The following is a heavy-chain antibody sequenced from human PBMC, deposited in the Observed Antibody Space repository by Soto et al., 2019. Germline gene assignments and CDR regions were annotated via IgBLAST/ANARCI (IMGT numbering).Heavy chain of an antibody. D-gene: IGHD6-19*01. CDR2: IYYSGST. V-gene: IGHV4-30-4*01. Sequence: SETLSLTCTFSCGSIISGDYYWSWIRQPPGKGLEWIGYIYYSGSTYYNPSLKSRVTISVDTSKNQFSLKLSSVTAADTAVYYCARGLGSYYYYGMDVWGQGTTVTVSS. CDR1: CGSIISGDYY. J-gene: IGHJ6*02. CDR3: ARGLGSYYYYGMDV.